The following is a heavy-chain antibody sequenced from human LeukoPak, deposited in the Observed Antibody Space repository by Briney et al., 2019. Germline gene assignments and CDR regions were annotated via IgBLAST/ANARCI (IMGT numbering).Heavy chain of an antibody. Sequence: GGSLRLSCAASGFTFSSYSMNWVRQAPGKGLEWVSYISGSSSYIYYADSVKGRFTISRDNAKNSLYLQMNSLRAEDTAVYYCARAFLWFGERDYGMDVWGKGTTVTVSS. CDR3: ARAFLWFGERDYGMDV. CDR1: GFTFSSYS. J-gene: IGHJ6*04. D-gene: IGHD3-10*01. V-gene: IGHV3-21*01. CDR2: ISGSSSYI.